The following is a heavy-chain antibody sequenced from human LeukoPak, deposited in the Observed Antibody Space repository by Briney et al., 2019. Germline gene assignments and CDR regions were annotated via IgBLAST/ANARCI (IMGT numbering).Heavy chain of an antibody. J-gene: IGHJ4*02. CDR3: AKDLGGSATTV. Sequence: PGGSLRLSCAASGFTFEDHVMHWVRQAPGKGLEWVSSISWSGDRMGYADAVKGRFTISRDNAKNSLYLQMNSLRVKDTALYYCAKDLGGSATTVWGQGTLVTVSS. CDR2: ISWSGDRM. D-gene: IGHD2-2*01. CDR1: GFTFEDHV. V-gene: IGHV3-9*01.